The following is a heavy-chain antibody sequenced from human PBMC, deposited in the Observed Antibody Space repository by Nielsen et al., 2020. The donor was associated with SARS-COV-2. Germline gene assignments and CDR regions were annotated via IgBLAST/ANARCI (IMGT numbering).Heavy chain of an antibody. Sequence: PGKGLEWIGYIDYSGSTNYNPSLKSRVTISVDTSKNQFSLKLSSVTAADTAVYYCARVRFLEWFDYWGQGTLVTVSS. V-gene: IGHV4-59*12. D-gene: IGHD3-3*01. J-gene: IGHJ4*02. CDR2: IDYSGST. CDR3: ARVRFLEWFDY.